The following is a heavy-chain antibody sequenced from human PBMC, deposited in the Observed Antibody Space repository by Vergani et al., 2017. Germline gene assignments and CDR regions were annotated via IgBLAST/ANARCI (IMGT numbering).Heavy chain of an antibody. Sequence: EVQLLESGGGLVQPGGSLRLSCEASGFSFPGSAMSWVRQAPGKGLEWVSSVSGSSATPYYADSVKGRFIISRDSSKTLYLQMDSLRVEDTAMYFCARDLSYSTAWPFFDSRGQGTLVTVAS. CDR1: GFSFPGSA. D-gene: IGHD4-11*01. CDR3: ARDLSYSTAWPFFDS. CDR2: VSGSSATP. J-gene: IGHJ4*02. V-gene: IGHV3-23*01.